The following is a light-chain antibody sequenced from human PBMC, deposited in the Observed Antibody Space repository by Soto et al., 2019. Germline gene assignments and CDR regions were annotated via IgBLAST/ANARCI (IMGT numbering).Light chain of an antibody. CDR1: QGISSY. Sequence: AIRMTHSPSSFSACTGDRVTITCRASQGISSYLAWYQQKPGKAPKLLIYAASTLQSGVPSRFSGSGSGTDFTLTISCLQSEDFATYYCQQYYSYPPWTFGQGTKVDIK. CDR2: AAS. J-gene: IGKJ1*01. V-gene: IGKV1-8*01. CDR3: QQYYSYPPWT.